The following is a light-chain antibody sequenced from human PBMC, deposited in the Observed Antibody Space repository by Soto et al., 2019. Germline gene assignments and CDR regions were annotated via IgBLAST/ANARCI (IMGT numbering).Light chain of an antibody. V-gene: IGKV3-20*01. J-gene: IGKJ4*01. CDR1: QSVSTY. Sequence: EIVLTQSPSTLSLSPGERATLSCRASQSVSTYLAWYQQKPGQAPRLLIYDASSRATGIPDRFSGSGSGTDFTLTISRLEPEDFAVYYCQQYGSSLLTFGGGTKVDIK. CDR3: QQYGSSLLT. CDR2: DAS.